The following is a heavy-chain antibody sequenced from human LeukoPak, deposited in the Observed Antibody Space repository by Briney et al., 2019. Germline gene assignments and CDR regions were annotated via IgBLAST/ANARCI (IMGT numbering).Heavy chain of an antibody. D-gene: IGHD6-13*01. V-gene: IGHV3-30-3*02. J-gene: IGHJ4*02. Sequence: GRSLRLSCAASGFTFSSYAMHWVRQAPGKGLEWVAVKSYDGSNNYYADSVKGRFTISRDNSKNTLFLQMNSLRAEDTAVYYCAKPGSSWYTTFDYWGQGTLVTVSS. CDR3: AKPGSSWYTTFDY. CDR2: KSYDGSNN. CDR1: GFTFSSYA.